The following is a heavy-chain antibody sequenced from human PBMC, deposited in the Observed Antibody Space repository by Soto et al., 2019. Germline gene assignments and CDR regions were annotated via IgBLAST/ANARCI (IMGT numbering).Heavy chain of an antibody. V-gene: IGHV4-30-4*01. D-gene: IGHD3-9*01. Sequence: SETLPCTCTVYDGRLSSYYGSGIRQPPRKDLERSWYIYYSGSTYYNPALKSRVTISVDTSKNQFSLKLSSVTAAGTAVYYCARVGIDYDILTGYYKPLPLYGMDVWGQGTTVTVSS. J-gene: IGHJ6*02. CDR2: IYYSGST. CDR1: DGRLSSYY. CDR3: ARVGIDYDILTGYYKPLPLYGMDV.